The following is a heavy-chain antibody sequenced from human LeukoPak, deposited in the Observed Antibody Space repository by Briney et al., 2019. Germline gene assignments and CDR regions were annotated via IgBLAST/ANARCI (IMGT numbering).Heavy chain of an antibody. CDR3: ARQREEDY. V-gene: IGHV4-39*01. J-gene: IGHJ4*02. CDR2: IYYSGST. Sequence: PSETLSLTCTVSGGSISSSSYYWGWIRQPPGKGLEWIGSIYYSGSTYYNPSLKSRVTISVDTSKNQFSLKLSSVTAADTAVYYCARQREEDYWGQGTLVTVSS. CDR1: GGSISSSSYY.